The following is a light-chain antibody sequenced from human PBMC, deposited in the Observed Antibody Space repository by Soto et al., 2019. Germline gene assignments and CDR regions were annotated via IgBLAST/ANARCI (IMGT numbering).Light chain of an antibody. V-gene: IGKV1-27*01. CDR1: QAISNS. CDR2: AAS. J-gene: IGKJ3*01. CDR3: EKYHCVPFT. Sequence: DIQMTQSPSSLSASVGDRVTITCRASQAISNSLAWYQQKPGKVPKVLIYAASTLQSGVPSRFSGSGSGTDFTLTITSLQPEDVATYFCEKYHCVPFTFGPGAKVDIK.